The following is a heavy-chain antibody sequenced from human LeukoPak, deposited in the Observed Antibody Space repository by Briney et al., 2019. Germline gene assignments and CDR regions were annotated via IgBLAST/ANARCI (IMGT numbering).Heavy chain of an antibody. J-gene: IGHJ4*02. V-gene: IGHV3-21*01. Sequence: PGGSLRLSCAASGFTFSSYGMNWVRQAPGKGLEWVSSISTTSSNKYYADSVKGRFTISRDNSKNTLYLQMNSLRAEDTAVYYCAREYRYFDYWGQGTLVTVSS. D-gene: IGHD3-16*02. CDR3: AREYRYFDY. CDR1: GFTFSSYG. CDR2: ISTTSSNK.